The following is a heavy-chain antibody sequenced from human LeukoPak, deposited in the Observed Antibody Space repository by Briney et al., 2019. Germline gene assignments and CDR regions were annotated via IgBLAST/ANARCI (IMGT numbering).Heavy chain of an antibody. CDR3: ARGGGSENHYAPWYFDY. CDR2: ISYDGSNK. D-gene: IGHD3-10*01. Sequence: GGSLRLSCAASGFTFSRYGMHWVRQAPGKGLEWVTAISYDGSNKYYADSVKGRFTISRDNSKNTLSLQMNNLRVEDTAMYYCARGGGSENHYAPWYFDYWGQGALVTVSS. CDR1: GFTFSRYG. V-gene: IGHV3-30*14. J-gene: IGHJ4*02.